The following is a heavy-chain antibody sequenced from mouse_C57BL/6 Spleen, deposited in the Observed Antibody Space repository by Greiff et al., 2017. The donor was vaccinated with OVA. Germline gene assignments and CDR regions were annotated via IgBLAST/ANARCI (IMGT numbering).Heavy chain of an antibody. Sequence: EVKLVESGEGLVKPGGSLKLSCAASGFTFSSYAMSWVRQTPEKRLEWVAYISSGGDYIYYADTVKGRFTISRDNARNTLYLQIGDLKSEDTAMYYCTREYSNYESLFAYWGQGTLVTVSA. J-gene: IGHJ3*01. CDR1: GFTFSSYA. CDR3: TREYSNYESLFAY. V-gene: IGHV5-9-1*02. D-gene: IGHD2-5*01. CDR2: ISSGGDYI.